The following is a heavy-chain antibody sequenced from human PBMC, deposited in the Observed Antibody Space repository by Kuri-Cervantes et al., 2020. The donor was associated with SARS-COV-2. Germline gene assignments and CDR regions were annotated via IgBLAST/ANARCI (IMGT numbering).Heavy chain of an antibody. CDR1: GFTFSSYA. J-gene: IGHJ4*02. V-gene: IGHV3-30-3*01. Sequence: GESLKISCAASGFTFSSYAMHWVRQAPGKGLEWVAVISYDGSNKYYADSVKGRFTISRDNAKNSLYLQMNSLRAEDTAVYYCARSYDSSGYYYSGSAYYFDYWGQGTLVTVSS. CDR3: ARSYDSSGYYYSGSAYYFDY. D-gene: IGHD3-22*01. CDR2: ISYDGSNK.